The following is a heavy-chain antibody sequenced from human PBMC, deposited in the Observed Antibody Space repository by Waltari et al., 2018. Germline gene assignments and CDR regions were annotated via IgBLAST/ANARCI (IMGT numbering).Heavy chain of an antibody. D-gene: IGHD2-21*02. V-gene: IGHV3-30*02. J-gene: IGHJ3*01. CDR2: IRYDGSKK. Sequence: QVQLVESGGGVVQPGGSLRLSCAASGFTFSSYGMHWVRQAPGKGLEWVAFIRYDGSKKYDADSVKGRFTISRDNSKNTLYLQMNSLRAEDTAVYYCAKEGYGGNSEDYWGQGTMVTVSS. CDR3: AKEGYGGNSEDY. CDR1: GFTFSSYG.